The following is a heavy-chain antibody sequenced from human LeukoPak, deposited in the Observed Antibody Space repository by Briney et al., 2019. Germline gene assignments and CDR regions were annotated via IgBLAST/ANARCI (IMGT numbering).Heavy chain of an antibody. J-gene: IGHJ4*02. CDR2: ISYDGSNK. V-gene: IGHV3-30-3*01. Sequence: PGGSLRLSCAASGFTFSSYAMHWVRQAPGKGLEWVAVISYDGSNKYYADSVKGRFTISRDNSKNTLYLQMNSLRAEDTAVYYCARDRYSSSLPGFDYWGQGTLVTVSS. CDR1: GFTFSSYA. D-gene: IGHD6-6*01. CDR3: ARDRYSSSLPGFDY.